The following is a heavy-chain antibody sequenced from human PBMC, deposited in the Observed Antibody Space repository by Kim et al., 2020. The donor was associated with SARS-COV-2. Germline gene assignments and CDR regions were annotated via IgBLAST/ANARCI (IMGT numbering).Heavy chain of an antibody. CDR3: ARHGPYDSGGY. J-gene: IGHJ4*02. D-gene: IGHD3-22*01. CDR2: IDSSEST. Sequence: SETLSLTCTVSGVSISSNSYYWGWIRQPPGKGLEWIGSIDSSESTFYNPSLKTRVTISLDMSKNKFSLKLSSVTTRDTAIYYCARHGPYDSGGYWGQGTLVTVSS. V-gene: IGHV4-39*01. CDR1: GVSISSNSYY.